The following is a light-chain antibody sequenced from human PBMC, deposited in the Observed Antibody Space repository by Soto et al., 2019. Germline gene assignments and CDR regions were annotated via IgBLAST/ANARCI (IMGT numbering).Light chain of an antibody. Sequence: QLVLTQSSSASASLGSSVKLTCTLSSGHSSYIIAWHQQQPGKAPRYLMKLEGSGSYNKGSGVPDRFSGSSSGADRYLTISNLQFEDEADYYCETWDSKTHWVFGGGSKLTVL. J-gene: IGLJ3*02. CDR1: SGHSSYI. CDR2: LEGSGSY. CDR3: ETWDSKTHWV. V-gene: IGLV4-60*02.